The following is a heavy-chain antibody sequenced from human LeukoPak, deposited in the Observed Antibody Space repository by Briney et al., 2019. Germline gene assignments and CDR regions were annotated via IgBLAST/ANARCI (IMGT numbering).Heavy chain of an antibody. D-gene: IGHD3-22*01. Sequence: SETLSLTCAVYGGSFNHYYWSWIRQPPGKGLEWIGEINHSGSTNYNPSLKSRLTISVDTPKNQFSLKLSSVTAADTAVYYCARGTYYFDTSAHETDDYWGQGTLVTVSS. J-gene: IGHJ4*02. V-gene: IGHV4-34*01. CDR2: INHSGST. CDR1: GGSFNHYY. CDR3: ARGTYYFDTSAHETDDY.